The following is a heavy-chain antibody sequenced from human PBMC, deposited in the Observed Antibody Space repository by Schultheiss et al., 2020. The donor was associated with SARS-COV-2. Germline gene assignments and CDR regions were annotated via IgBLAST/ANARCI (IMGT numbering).Heavy chain of an antibody. D-gene: IGHD1-7*01. V-gene: IGHV5-51*01. J-gene: IGHJ6*02. CDR3: ARRITGTKFNYYYYGMDV. CDR1: GYSFTNYW. Sequence: GESLKISCKGSGYSFTNYWIGWVRQMPGKGLEWMGIIYPGDSDTRYSPSFQGQVTISADKSISTAYLQWSSLKASDTAMYYCARRITGTKFNYYYYGMDVWGQGTTVTVSS. CDR2: IYPGDSDT.